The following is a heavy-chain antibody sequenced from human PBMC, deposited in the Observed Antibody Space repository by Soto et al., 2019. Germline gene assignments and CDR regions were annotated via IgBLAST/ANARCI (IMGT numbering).Heavy chain of an antibody. J-gene: IGHJ6*02. CDR3: ARALELRFLEWSVQMAV. D-gene: IGHD3-3*01. Sequence: PGGSLRLSCAASGFTFSSYAMHWVRQAPGKGLEWVAVISYDGSNKYYADSVKGRFTISRDNSKNTLYLQMNSLRAEDTAVYYCARALELRFLEWSVQMAVWGQGTTVTVSS. V-gene: IGHV3-30-3*01. CDR1: GFTFSSYA. CDR2: ISYDGSNK.